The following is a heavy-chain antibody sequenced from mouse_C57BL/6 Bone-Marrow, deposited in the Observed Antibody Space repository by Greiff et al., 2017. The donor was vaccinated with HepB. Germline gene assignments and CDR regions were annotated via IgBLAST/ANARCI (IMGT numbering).Heavy chain of an antibody. CDR3: TTQFPYYYGSTFFDY. CDR2: IDPENGDT. Sequence: EVQLQQSGAELVRPGASVKLSCTASGFNIKDDYMHWVKQRPEQGLEWIGWIDPENGDTEYASKFQGKATITADTSSNTAYLQLSSLTSEDTAVYYCTTQFPYYYGSTFFDYWGQGTTLTVSS. V-gene: IGHV14-4*01. J-gene: IGHJ2*01. D-gene: IGHD1-1*01. CDR1: GFNIKDDY.